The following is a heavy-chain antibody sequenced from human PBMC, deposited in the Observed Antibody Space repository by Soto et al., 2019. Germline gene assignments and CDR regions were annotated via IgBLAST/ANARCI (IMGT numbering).Heavy chain of an antibody. Sequence: PGESLKISCKGSGYRFTNYWIGWVRQMPGKGLEWMGIIYPGDSDTRYSPSFQGQVTISADKSINTAYLQWSSLKASDTAMYYCARDYCSGTTCYDFDYWGQGTQVTVSS. J-gene: IGHJ4*02. CDR3: ARDYCSGTTCYDFDY. CDR2: IYPGDSDT. V-gene: IGHV5-51*01. CDR1: GYRFTNYW. D-gene: IGHD2-2*01.